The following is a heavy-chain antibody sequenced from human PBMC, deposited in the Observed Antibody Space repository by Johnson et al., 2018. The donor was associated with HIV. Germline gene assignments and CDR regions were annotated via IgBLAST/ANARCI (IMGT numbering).Heavy chain of an antibody. Sequence: MQLVESGGGLVQPGGSLRLSCAASGFTFSNAWMSWVRQAPGKGLEWVGRIKSKTDGGTTDYAAPVKGRFTISRDDSKNTLYLQMNSLKTEDTAVYYCTTDPPGMSSTSERDAFDIWGQGTMVTVSS. CDR3: TTDPPGMSSTSERDAFDI. CDR1: GFTFSNAW. J-gene: IGHJ3*02. CDR2: IKSKTDGGTT. V-gene: IGHV3-15*01. D-gene: IGHD2-2*01.